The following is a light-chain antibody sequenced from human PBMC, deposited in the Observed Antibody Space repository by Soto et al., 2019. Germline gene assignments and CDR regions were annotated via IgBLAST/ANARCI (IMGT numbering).Light chain of an antibody. CDR2: GSS. V-gene: IGLV1-40*01. J-gene: IGLJ1*01. Sequence: QSVLTQPPSVSGAPGQRVTISCTGSSSNIGAGYDVHWYQQLPGTAPKLLIYGSSNRPSGVPDRFSGSKSGTSASLAITGLQAEDAADYYCQSYDSRLSGYVFGNRTKVTV. CDR1: SSNIGAGYD. CDR3: QSYDSRLSGYV.